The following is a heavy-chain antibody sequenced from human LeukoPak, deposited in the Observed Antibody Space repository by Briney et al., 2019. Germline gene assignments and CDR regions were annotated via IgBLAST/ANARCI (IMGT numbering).Heavy chain of an antibody. D-gene: IGHD6-13*01. J-gene: IGHJ4*02. CDR1: GYTFTDYY. CDR3: ALLFSSTWNRLHC. Sequence: ASVSVTCKASGYTFTDYYMHWVRQAPGQGLEWMGWVNPNSGDTNYVHKFQGRVTMTSDTSISTAYMDLSRVRSDDTAVYYCALLFSSTWNRLHCWRQGSHVTVSS. V-gene: IGHV1-2*02. CDR2: VNPNSGDT.